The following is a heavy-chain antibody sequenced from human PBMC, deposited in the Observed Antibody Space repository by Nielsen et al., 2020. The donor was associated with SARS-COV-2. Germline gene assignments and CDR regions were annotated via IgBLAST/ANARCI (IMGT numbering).Heavy chain of an antibody. CDR2: IKPSGGST. D-gene: IGHD1/OR15-1a*01. CDR1: GYTFTRHY. V-gene: IGHV1-46*01. CDR3: ARDLGGTGDYYYGMDV. J-gene: IGHJ6*02. Sequence: ASVKVSCKTSGYTFTRHYIHWVRQAPGQGLEWMGIIKPSGGSTTYAQKFQGSVTLTRDTSTSTVYMELSSLRTEDTAVYYCARDLGGTGDYYYGMDVWGQGTTVTVSS.